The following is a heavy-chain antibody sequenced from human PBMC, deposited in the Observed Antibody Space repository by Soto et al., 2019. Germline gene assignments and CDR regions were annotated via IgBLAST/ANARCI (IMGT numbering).Heavy chain of an antibody. CDR2: ISGSGGSI. J-gene: IGHJ4*02. D-gene: IGHD2-21*02. CDR3: AEDVFLMTAIIPRGVDY. CDR1: GFTFSSYA. V-gene: IGHV3-23*01. Sequence: GGSLRLSCAASGFTFSSYAMSWVRQAPGKGLEWVSAISGSGGSIYYADSVKGRFTISRDNYKNRLYLQMNSLRAEDTAVYYGAEDVFLMTAIIPRGVDYWGQGTLVTVSS.